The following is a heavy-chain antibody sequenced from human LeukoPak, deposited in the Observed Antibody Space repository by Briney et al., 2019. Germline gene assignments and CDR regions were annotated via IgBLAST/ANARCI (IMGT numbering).Heavy chain of an antibody. CDR2: INPNSGGT. CDR3: ARVVGCGGDCYSGISDY. CDR1: GYTFTGYY. V-gene: IGHV1-2*02. Sequence: ASVKVSCKASGYTFTGYYMHWVRQAPGQGLEWMGWINPNSGGTNYAQKFQGRVTMTRDTSISTAYTELSRLRSDDTAVYYCARVVGCGGDCYSGISDYWGQGTLVTVSS. J-gene: IGHJ4*02. D-gene: IGHD2-21*02.